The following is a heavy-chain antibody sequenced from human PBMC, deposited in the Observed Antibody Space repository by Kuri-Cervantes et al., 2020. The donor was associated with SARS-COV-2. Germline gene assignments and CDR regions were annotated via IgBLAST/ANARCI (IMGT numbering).Heavy chain of an antibody. D-gene: IGHD6-19*01. CDR1: GFTFSSYA. V-gene: IGHV3-23*01. Sequence: GESLKISCAASGFTFSSYAMSWVRQAPGKGLEWVSAISGSGGSTYYADSVKGRFTISRDNSKNTLYLQMNSLRAEDTAVYYCARDTGSGWYLGTMPNPFDYWGQGTLVTVSS. CDR2: ISGSGGST. CDR3: ARDTGSGWYLGTMPNPFDY. J-gene: IGHJ4*02.